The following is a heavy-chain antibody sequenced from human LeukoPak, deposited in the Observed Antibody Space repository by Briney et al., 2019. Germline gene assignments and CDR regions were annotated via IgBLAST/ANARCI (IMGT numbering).Heavy chain of an antibody. CDR1: GGSITSYY. Sequence: SETLSLTCTVSGGSITSYYWSWIRQPPGKGLEWIGYFYYTGSSNYNPSLKSRVTISTDTSMNQLSLKLSSVTAADTAVYFCARDEDSFDIWGQGTMVTVSS. J-gene: IGHJ3*02. CDR2: FYYTGSS. V-gene: IGHV4-59*01. CDR3: ARDEDSFDI.